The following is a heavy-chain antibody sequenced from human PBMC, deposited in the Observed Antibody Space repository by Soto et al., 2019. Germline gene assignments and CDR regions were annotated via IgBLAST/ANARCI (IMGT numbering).Heavy chain of an antibody. Sequence: QVQLVQSGAEVKKPGSSVKVSCKASGGTFSRCTISWVRQAPGQGLEWMGRIIPILGVANYAQKFQGRVTSTADKSTSTAHMGLSRLRSEDTAVYYCAGSIRGRNAPHWFDPWGQGTLVTASS. CDR3: AGSIRGRNAPHWFDP. V-gene: IGHV1-69*02. CDR1: GGTFSRCT. J-gene: IGHJ5*02. CDR2: IIPILGVA. D-gene: IGHD2-21*01.